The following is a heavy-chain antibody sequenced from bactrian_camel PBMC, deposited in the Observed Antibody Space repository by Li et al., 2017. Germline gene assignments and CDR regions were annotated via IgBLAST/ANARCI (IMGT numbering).Heavy chain of an antibody. CDR2: ISTDDRT. CDR1: GNIEGSDC. Sequence: HVQLVESGGGSVQAGDSLKLSCAASGNIEGSDCMGRFRQPPGKLREGVALISTDDRTHYASYVEGRFTISRDNARKNTIYLQMNTLGPDDTAMYSCKTYGLPWCAGGLFGQGTQVTVS. V-gene: IGHV3S53*01. D-gene: IGHD7*01. J-gene: IGHJ4*01.